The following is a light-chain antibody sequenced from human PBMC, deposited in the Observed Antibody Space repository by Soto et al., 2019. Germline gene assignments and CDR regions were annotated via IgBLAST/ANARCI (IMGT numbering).Light chain of an antibody. CDR2: EAY. V-gene: IGLV2-14*02. J-gene: IGLJ1*01. CDR3: TSYTSSSARV. Sequence: QSALTQPASVSGSPGQSITISCTGPSSDVGMYNLVSWYQHHPGKAPKLIIYEAYKRPSGVSNRFSGSKSGNTASLTVSGLQAEDEADYYCTSYTSSSARVFGTGTKLTVL. CDR1: SSDVGMYNL.